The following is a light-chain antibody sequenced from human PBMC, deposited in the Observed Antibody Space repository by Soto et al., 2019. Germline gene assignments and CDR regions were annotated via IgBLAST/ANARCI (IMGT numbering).Light chain of an antibody. J-gene: IGLJ1*01. Sequence: SALTQPASVSGSPGQSITISCTGTSSDVGGYNYVSWYQQHPGKAPKLMIYEVSNRPSGVSNRFSGSKSGNTASLTISGLQAEDEADYCCSSYTSSSTLEVFGTGTKVTV. CDR3: SSYTSSSTLEV. CDR1: SSDVGGYNY. V-gene: IGLV2-14*01. CDR2: EVS.